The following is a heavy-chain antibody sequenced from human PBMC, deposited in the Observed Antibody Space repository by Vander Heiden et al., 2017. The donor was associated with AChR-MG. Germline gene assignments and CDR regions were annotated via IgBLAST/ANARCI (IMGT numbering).Heavy chain of an antibody. CDR1: GLPFDDYA. CDR2: ISWNSGSI. V-gene: IGHV3-9*01. Sequence: EVQLVESGGGLVQPGRSLRLSCAASGLPFDDYAMHWVRQAPGKGLEWVSGISWNSGSIGYADSVKGRFTISRDNAKNSLYLQMNSLRAEDTALYYCAKDMDYTGDAFDIWGQGTMVTVSS. D-gene: IGHD4-4*01. CDR3: AKDMDYTGDAFDI. J-gene: IGHJ3*02.